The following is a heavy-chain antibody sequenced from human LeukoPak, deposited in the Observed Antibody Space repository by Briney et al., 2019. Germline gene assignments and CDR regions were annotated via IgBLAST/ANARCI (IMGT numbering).Heavy chain of an antibody. V-gene: IGHV3-9*01. Sequence: GRCVRLSCVASGFTFDDYAIHWVRPPPAKGLEGVSRISWNRGSLGYADSVKGRFTISRDNAKNSLYLQMNSLRAEDTALYYCAKDVLGYCSGGSCYGYGMDVWGQGTTVTVSS. CDR2: ISWNRGSL. J-gene: IGHJ6*02. CDR3: AKDVLGYCSGGSCYGYGMDV. CDR1: GFTFDDYA. D-gene: IGHD2-15*01.